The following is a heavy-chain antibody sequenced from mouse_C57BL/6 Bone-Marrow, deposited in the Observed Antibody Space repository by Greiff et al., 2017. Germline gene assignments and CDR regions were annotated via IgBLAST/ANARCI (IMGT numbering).Heavy chain of an antibody. V-gene: IGHV1-50*01. CDR3: ARSYDCYFDY. CDR2: IDPSDSYT. Sequence: VQLQQPGAELVKPGASVKLSCKASGYTFTSYWMQWVKQRPGQGLEWIGEIDPSDSYTNYNQKFTGKATLTVDTSSSTSYMQLSSLTSEDSAVYYCARSYDCYFDYWGQGTTLTVSS. D-gene: IGHD2-4*01. J-gene: IGHJ2*01. CDR1: GYTFTSYW.